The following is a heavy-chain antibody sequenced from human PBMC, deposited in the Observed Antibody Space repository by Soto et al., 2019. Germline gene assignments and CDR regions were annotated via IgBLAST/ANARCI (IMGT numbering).Heavy chain of an antibody. D-gene: IGHD2-15*01. CDR1: GYTFTSYY. V-gene: IGHV1-46*01. Sequence: GASVKVSCKASGYTFTSYYMHWVRQAPGQGLEWMGIINPSGGSTSYAQKFQGRVTITRDTSTSTVYMELSSLRSEDTAVYYCARGQDGYCSGGSCYRKAYNWFDPWGQGTLVTVSS. CDR2: INPSGGST. J-gene: IGHJ5*02. CDR3: ARGQDGYCSGGSCYRKAYNWFDP.